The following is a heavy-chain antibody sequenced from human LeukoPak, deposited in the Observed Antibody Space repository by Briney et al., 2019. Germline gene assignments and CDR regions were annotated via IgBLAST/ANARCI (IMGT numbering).Heavy chain of an antibody. J-gene: IGHJ4*02. D-gene: IGHD3-10*01. V-gene: IGHV3-33*08. CDR2: IWNDGSNK. CDR1: GFTFSSYE. CDR3: ARASGPFDY. Sequence: GGSLRLSCAASGFTFSSYEMNWVRQAPGKGLEWVAVIWNDGSNKYYADSVKGRFTISRDNSKNTLYLQMNSLRAEDTAVYSCARASGPFDYWGQGTLVTVSS.